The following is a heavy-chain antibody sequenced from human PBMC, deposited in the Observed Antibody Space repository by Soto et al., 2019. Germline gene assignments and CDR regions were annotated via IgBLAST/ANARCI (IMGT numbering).Heavy chain of an antibody. CDR2: IYYSGST. V-gene: IGHV4-39*01. J-gene: IGHJ4*02. CDR3: AGLHYGLYFDY. CDR1: GGSISSSSYY. D-gene: IGHD4-17*01. Sequence: QLQLQESGPGLVKPSETLSLTCTVSGGSISSSSYYWGWIRQPPGKGLEWIGSIYYSGSTYYNPSLKSRVTVSVDTSKNQFSLKLSSVTAADTAVYYCAGLHYGLYFDYWGQGTLVIVSS.